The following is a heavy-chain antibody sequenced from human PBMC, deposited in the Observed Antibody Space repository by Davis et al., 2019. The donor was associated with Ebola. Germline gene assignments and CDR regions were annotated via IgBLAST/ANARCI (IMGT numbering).Heavy chain of an antibody. Sequence: GESLKISCVASEFTFRSYWFHWVRQAPGKGLEWVSSISSSSSYIYYADSVKGRFTISRDNAKNSLYLQLNSLRAEDTAVYYCASGDYGDYIFDYWGQGTLVTVSS. J-gene: IGHJ4*02. CDR3: ASGDYGDYIFDY. V-gene: IGHV3-21*01. CDR2: ISSSSSYI. D-gene: IGHD4-17*01. CDR1: EFTFRSYW.